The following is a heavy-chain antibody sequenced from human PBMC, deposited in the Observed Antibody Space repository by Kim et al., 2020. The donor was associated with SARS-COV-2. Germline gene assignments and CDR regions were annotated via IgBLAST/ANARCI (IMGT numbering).Heavy chain of an antibody. Sequence: GGSLRLSCAASGFTFSSYGMHWVRQAPGKGLEWVAVIWYDGSNKYYADSVKGRFTISRANSKNTLYLQMNSLRAEDTAVYYCARDSHSSGWFSYYYYYGMDVWGQGTTVTVSS. D-gene: IGHD6-19*01. CDR1: GFTFSSYG. J-gene: IGHJ6*02. CDR2: IWYDGSNK. CDR3: ARDSHSSGWFSYYYYYGMDV. V-gene: IGHV3-33*01.